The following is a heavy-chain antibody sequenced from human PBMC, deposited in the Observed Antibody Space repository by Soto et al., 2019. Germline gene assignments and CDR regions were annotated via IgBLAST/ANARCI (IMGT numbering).Heavy chain of an antibody. CDR3: AKDQGWNFVFDI. Sequence: QAGGSLRLSCAASGFTFSSYGMHWVRQAPGKGLEWVTIISYDGSNKYYVDSVKGRFTISRDNSKNTLYLQMNSLRAEDTAVYYCAKDQGWNFVFDIWGQGTMVTVSS. J-gene: IGHJ3*02. D-gene: IGHD1-7*01. CDR1: GFTFSSYG. CDR2: ISYDGSNK. V-gene: IGHV3-30*18.